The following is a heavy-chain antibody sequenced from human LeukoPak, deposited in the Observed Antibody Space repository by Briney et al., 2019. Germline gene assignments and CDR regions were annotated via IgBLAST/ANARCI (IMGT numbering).Heavy chain of an antibody. J-gene: IGHJ4*02. CDR2: INHSGST. CDR3: ARVPSYRLELRYFDY. D-gene: IGHD1-7*01. Sequence: SETLSLTCAVYGGSFSGYYWSWIRQPPGKGLEWIGEINHSGSTNYNPSLKSRVTISVDTSKNQFSLKLSSVTAADPAVYYCARVPSYRLELRYFDYWGQGTLVTVAS. V-gene: IGHV4-34*01. CDR1: GGSFSGYY.